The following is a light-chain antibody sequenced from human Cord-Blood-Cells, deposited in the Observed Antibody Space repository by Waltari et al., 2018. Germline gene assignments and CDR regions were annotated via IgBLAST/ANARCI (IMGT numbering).Light chain of an antibody. CDR3: SSYTSSSTYV. CDR1: SSYVGGYNY. Sequence: QSALTQPASVSGSPGQSITIPCTGTSSYVGGYNYVSWYQQHPGKAPKLMIYDVSNRPSGVSNRFSGSKSGNTASLTISALQAEDEADYYCSSYTSSSTYVFGTGTKVTVL. J-gene: IGLJ1*01. CDR2: DVS. V-gene: IGLV2-14*01.